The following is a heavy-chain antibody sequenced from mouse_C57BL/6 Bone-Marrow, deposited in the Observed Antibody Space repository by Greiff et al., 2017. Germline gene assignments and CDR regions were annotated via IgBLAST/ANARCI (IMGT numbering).Heavy chain of an antibody. D-gene: IGHD1-1*01. CDR1: GYTFTDYN. J-gene: IGHJ1*03. Sequence: EVQLQESGPELVKPGASVKIPCKASGYTFTDYNMDWVKQSHGKSLEWIGDINPNNGGTIYNQKFKGKATLTVDKSSSTAYMELRSLTSEGTAVYDCARGVTTVVARYFDVWGTGTTVTVSS. CDR3: ARGVTTVVARYFDV. CDR2: INPNNGGT. V-gene: IGHV1-18*01.